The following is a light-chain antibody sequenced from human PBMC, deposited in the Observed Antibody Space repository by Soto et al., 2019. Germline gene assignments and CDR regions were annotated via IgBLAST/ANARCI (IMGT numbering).Light chain of an antibody. CDR1: ASDIGNYNW. V-gene: IGLV2-14*01. Sequence: QSALTQPASVSGSPGQSITISCTGTASDIGNYNWVSWYQQYPGKAPKLMIYAVNNRPSGVSNRFSASKSGNTASLTISGLQAEDEADYYCSSYRAYSTLWVFGGGTKVTAL. CDR3: SSYRAYSTLWV. J-gene: IGLJ3*02. CDR2: AVN.